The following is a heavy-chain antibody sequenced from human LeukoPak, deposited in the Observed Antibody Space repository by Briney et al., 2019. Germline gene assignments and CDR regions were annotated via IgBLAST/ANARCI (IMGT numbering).Heavy chain of an antibody. V-gene: IGHV4-39*01. CDR1: GGPTSSNYL. J-gene: IGHJ4*02. CDR3: ATNYYDGSGSFL. Sequence: SETLSLTCTVSGGPTSSNYLWGWIRQPPGKGLEWIGHINDDGSTHYNPSLKTRVTISVDTSRYQFSLRLTSVTAADTAVYYCATNYYDGSGSFLWGQGTLVSVSS. CDR2: INDDGST. D-gene: IGHD3-22*01.